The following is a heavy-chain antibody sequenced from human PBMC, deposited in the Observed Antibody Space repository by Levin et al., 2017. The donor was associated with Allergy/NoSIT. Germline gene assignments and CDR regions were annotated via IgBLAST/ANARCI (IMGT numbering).Heavy chain of an antibody. Sequence: SETLSLTCTVSGGSISSGDYYWSWIRQPPGKGLEWIGYIYYSGSTYYNPSLKSRVTISVDTSKNQFSLKLSSVTAADTAVYYCARGVYYGDYSRPILADYWGQGTLVTVSS. J-gene: IGHJ4*02. D-gene: IGHD4-17*01. CDR2: IYYSGST. CDR3: ARGVYYGDYSRPILADY. CDR1: GGSISSGDYY. V-gene: IGHV4-30-4*01.